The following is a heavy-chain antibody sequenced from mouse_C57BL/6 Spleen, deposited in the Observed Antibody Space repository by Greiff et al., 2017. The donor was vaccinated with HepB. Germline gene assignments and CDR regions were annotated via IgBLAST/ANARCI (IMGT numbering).Heavy chain of an antibody. D-gene: IGHD1-1*01. CDR1: GFTFSDYY. CDR3: ARQSDYGSSYGSFAY. Sequence: VQLKESGGGLVQPGGSLKLSCAASGFTFSDYYMYWVRQTPEKRLEWVAYISNGGGSTYYPDTVKGRFTISRDNAKNTLYLQMSRLKSEDTAMYYCARQSDYGSSYGSFAYWGQGTLVTVSA. V-gene: IGHV5-12*01. CDR2: ISNGGGST. J-gene: IGHJ3*01.